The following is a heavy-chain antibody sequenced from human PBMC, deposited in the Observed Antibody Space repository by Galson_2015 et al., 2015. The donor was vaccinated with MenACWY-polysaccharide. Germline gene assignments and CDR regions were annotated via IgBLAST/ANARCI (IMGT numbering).Heavy chain of an antibody. J-gene: IGHJ5*02. D-gene: IGHD6-6*01. CDR2: ISSTGSYI. CDR3: AKGTTASRPNWFDP. V-gene: IGHV3-21*01. CDR1: GFTFSNYH. Sequence: SLRLSCAASGFTFSNYHMNWVRQTPGKGLEWVSCISSTGSYIYYADSLKGRFTISRDNAKNSLYLQMNSLTSEDTAVYYCAKGTTASRPNWFDPWGQGILVTVSS.